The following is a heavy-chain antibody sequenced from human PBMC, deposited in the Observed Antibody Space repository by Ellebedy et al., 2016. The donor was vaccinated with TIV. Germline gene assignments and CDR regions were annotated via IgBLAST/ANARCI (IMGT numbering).Heavy chain of an antibody. CDR3: ARVVADRFYYYMDV. CDR2: IFDSGST. J-gene: IGHJ6*03. CDR1: GDSLNSGAYH. V-gene: IGHV4-31*03. D-gene: IGHD2-2*01. Sequence: SETLSLXXIVSGDSLNSGAYHWSWIRQHPGKGLEWIGYIFDSGSTYYKSSLRSRVTISEDTSKNQFSLRLRSVTAADTAVYYCARVVADRFYYYMDVWGKGTTVTVS.